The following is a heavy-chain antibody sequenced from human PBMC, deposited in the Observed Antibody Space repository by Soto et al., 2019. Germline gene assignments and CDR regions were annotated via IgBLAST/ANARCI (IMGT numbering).Heavy chain of an antibody. Sequence: SETLSLTCTVSGGSISSSSYYWGWIRQPPGKGLEWIGSIYYSGSTYYNPSLKSRVTISVDTSKNQFSLKLSSVTAADTAVYYCARMKVVAATRGWFDPWGQGTLVTVSS. CDR1: GGSISSSSYY. D-gene: IGHD2-15*01. CDR3: ARMKVVAATRGWFDP. V-gene: IGHV4-39*07. CDR2: IYYSGST. J-gene: IGHJ5*02.